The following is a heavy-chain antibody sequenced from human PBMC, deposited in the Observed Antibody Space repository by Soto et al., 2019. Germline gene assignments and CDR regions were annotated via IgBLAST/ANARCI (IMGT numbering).Heavy chain of an antibody. CDR3: ARDASDYGDPPYFDY. D-gene: IGHD4-17*01. CDR1: GGTFTSYA. CDR2: IIPIFGTA. J-gene: IGHJ4*02. V-gene: IGHV1-69*01. Sequence: QVQLVQSGAEVEKPGSSVMLSCKAYGGTFTSYAISWVRQAPGQGLEWMGGIIPIFGTANYAQKFQGRVTITADESTSPASMELNSLRFEDTGVYYCARDASDYGDPPYFDYWGQGTLVTVSS.